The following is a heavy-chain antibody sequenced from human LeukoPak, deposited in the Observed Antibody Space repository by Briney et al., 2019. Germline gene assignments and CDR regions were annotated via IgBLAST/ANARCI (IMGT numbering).Heavy chain of an antibody. CDR2: IDLRGST. CDR3: ARTLGDYGSGSYYY. V-gene: IGHV4-34*01. J-gene: IGHJ4*02. Sequence: SETLSLTCAVYGGSFNDYYWNWIRQPPGKGLEWIGEIDLRGSTTYNPSLKSRVTISLDESKNQFSLKLSSVTAADTAVYYCARTLGDYGSGSYYYWGQGTLVTVSS. CDR1: GGSFNDYY. D-gene: IGHD3-10*01.